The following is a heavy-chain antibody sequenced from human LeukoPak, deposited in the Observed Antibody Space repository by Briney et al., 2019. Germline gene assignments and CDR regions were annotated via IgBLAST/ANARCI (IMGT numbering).Heavy chain of an antibody. CDR3: AREKDYDILTGYIRNWFDP. J-gene: IGHJ5*02. CDR1: GGSISSGSYY. CDR2: IYTSGST. D-gene: IGHD3-9*01. V-gene: IGHV4-61*02. Sequence: SQTLSLTCTVSGGSISSGSYYWSWIRQPAGKGLEWIGRIYTSGSTNYNPSLKSRVTISVDTSKNQFSLKLSSVTAADTAVYYCAREKDYDILTGYIRNWFDPWGQGTLVTVSS.